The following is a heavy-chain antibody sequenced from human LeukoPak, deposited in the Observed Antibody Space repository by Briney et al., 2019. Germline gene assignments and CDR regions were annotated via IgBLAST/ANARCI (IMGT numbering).Heavy chain of an antibody. CDR2: IFPDGQT. J-gene: IGHJ4*02. CDR3: ARANPVYGDFDY. V-gene: IGHV3-53*01. D-gene: IGHD4-17*01. Sequence: GGSLRLSCALSGLTVNDNYMSWVRQAPGKGLEWVSLIFPDGQTYYADFVQGRFSISRDMSRNILFLDMSSLRAEDTAVFFCARANPVYGDFDYWGQGTLATVSS. CDR1: GLTVNDNY.